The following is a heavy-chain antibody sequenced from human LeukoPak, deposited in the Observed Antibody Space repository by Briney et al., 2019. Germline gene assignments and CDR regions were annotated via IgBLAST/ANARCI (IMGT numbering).Heavy chain of an antibody. Sequence: ASVKVSCKASGYTFTNYAIHWVRQAPGQRLQWMGWINAGSGNTKYSQNFQDRVTTTRDTSANIAYMELRSLRSEDTAVYYCARASVSTSFVYWESAYFDYWGQGTLVTVSS. CDR2: INAGSGNT. D-gene: IGHD6-6*01. CDR3: ARASVSTSFVYWESAYFDY. V-gene: IGHV1-3*01. CDR1: GYTFTNYA. J-gene: IGHJ4*02.